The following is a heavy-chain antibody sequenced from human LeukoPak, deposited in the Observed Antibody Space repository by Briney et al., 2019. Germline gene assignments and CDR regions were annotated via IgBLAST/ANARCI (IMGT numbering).Heavy chain of an antibody. CDR3: ARHGYSGSYGSFDY. Sequence: GSLRLSCAASGFTFSSYGMSWVRQPPGKGLEWIGSIYYSGSTYYNPPLKSRVTISVDTSKNQFSLKLSSVTAADTAVYYCARHGYSGSYGSFDYWGQGTLVTVSS. CDR1: GFTFSSYG. J-gene: IGHJ4*02. V-gene: IGHV4-39*01. D-gene: IGHD1-26*01. CDR2: IYYSGST.